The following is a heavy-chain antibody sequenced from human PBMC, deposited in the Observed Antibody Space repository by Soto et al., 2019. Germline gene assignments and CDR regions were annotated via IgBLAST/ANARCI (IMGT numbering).Heavy chain of an antibody. V-gene: IGHV6-1*01. CDR2: TYYRSKWYN. Sequence: SQTLSLTCAISGDSVSSNSAAWNWIRQPPSGGLEWLGRTYYRSKWYNEYAVSVKGRMTVNPDTSKNQFSLQLNSVTPEDTAIYYCARSQGFLDYWGQGTLVTVSS. J-gene: IGHJ4*02. CDR3: ARSQGFLDY. CDR1: GDSVSSNSAA. D-gene: IGHD2-15*01.